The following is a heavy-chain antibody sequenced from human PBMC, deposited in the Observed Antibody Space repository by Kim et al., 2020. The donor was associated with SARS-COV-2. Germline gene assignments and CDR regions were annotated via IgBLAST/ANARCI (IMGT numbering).Heavy chain of an antibody. CDR3: ARDCDTSGNYWFFDL. J-gene: IGHJ2*01. D-gene: IGHD3-22*01. V-gene: IGHV3-30*07. Sequence: DSVKGRFTGSRDTSTNTLYLQMSSLRVEDTAVYYCARDCDTSGNYWFFDLWGRGTLVTVSS.